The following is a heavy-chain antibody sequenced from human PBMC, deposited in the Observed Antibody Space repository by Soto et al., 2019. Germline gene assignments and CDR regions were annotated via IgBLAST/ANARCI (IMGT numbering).Heavy chain of an antibody. J-gene: IGHJ4*02. CDR1: GGSISGYY. V-gene: IGHV4-39*01. D-gene: IGHD3-10*01. CDR3: ARHRGPAPVY. CDR2: LFYGGTT. Sequence: QVQLQESGPGLVKPSETLSLTCTVSGGSISGYYWTWIRQPPGKGLEWVGSLFYGGTTDYNPSLKSRLPMSLETSKNHFSLKLRSVTAADTAVYYCARHRGPAPVYWGQGTLVTASS.